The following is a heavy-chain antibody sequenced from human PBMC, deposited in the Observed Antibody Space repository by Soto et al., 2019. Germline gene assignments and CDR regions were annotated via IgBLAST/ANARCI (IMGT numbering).Heavy chain of an antibody. CDR2: ISGSGGST. CDR1: GFTFSSYA. V-gene: IGHV3-23*01. Sequence: PGGSLRLSCIASGFTFSSYAMSWVRQAPGKGLEWVSAISGSGGSTYYADSVKGRFTISRDNSKNTLYLQMNSLRAEDTAVYYCAKDRDVVVVAATLNFDYWGQGTLVTVSS. CDR3: AKDRDVVVVAATLNFDY. J-gene: IGHJ4*02. D-gene: IGHD2-15*01.